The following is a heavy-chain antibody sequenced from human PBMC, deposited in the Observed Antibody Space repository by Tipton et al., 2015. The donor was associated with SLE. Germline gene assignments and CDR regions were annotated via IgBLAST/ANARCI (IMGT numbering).Heavy chain of an antibody. Sequence: TLSLTCAVSGGSISSGGYSWSWIRQPPGKGLEWIGYIYHSGSTYYNPSLKSRVTISVDTSKNQFSLKLSSVTAADTAVYYCARRAAGREFDYWGQGTLVTVSS. CDR3: ARRAAGREFDY. CDR2: IYHSGST. CDR1: GGSISSGGYS. D-gene: IGHD6-13*01. J-gene: IGHJ4*02. V-gene: IGHV4-30-2*02.